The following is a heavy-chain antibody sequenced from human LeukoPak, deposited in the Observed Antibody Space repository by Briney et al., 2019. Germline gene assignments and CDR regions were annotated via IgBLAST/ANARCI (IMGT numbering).Heavy chain of an antibody. D-gene: IGHD6-13*01. CDR2: MNPNSGNK. V-gene: IGHV1-8*01. J-gene: IGHJ4*02. Sequence: ASVKVSCKASGYTFTNHDINWVRQATAQGLEWMGLMNPNSGNKGYAQKFQGRVTMTRNTSISTAYMELSSLRSEDTAVYYCARGLAAAGSFDYWGQGTLVTVSS. CDR1: GYTFTNHD. CDR3: ARGLAAAGSFDY.